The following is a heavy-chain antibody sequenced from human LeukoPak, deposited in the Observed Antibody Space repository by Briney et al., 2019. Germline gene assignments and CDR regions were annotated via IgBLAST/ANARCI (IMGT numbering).Heavy chain of an antibody. V-gene: IGHV3-30*04. CDR3: ARGQMATPRGRFDP. CDR1: GFTFSSHA. J-gene: IGHJ5*02. Sequence: GKSLRLSCAASGFTFSSHAMHWVRQAPGKGLEWVAVISYDGSNKYYADSVKGRFTISRDNSKNTLYLQMNSLRAEDTAVYYCARGQMATPRGRFDPWGQGTLVTVSS. CDR2: ISYDGSNK. D-gene: IGHD5-24*01.